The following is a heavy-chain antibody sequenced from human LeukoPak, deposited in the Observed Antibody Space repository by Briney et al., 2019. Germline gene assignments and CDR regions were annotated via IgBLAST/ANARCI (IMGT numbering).Heavy chain of an antibody. J-gene: IGHJ4*02. CDR3: ARDDRATHDY. V-gene: IGHV1-2*02. CDR1: GYIFTAYY. Sequence: ASVKVSCKASGYIFTAYYLHWVRQAPGLGLEWMGWINPNNGGTMYGQKFQGRLTMTLDKSISTLSMELSSMTSDDTAVYYCARDDRATHDYWGQGTLVTVSS. CDR2: INPNNGGT.